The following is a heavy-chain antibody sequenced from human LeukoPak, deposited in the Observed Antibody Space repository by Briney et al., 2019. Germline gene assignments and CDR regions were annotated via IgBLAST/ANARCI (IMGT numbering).Heavy chain of an antibody. CDR1: GFTFSRYS. CDR2: ISSSSSYI. CDR3: ARDHVLRYFDWLPDYYYYGMDV. J-gene: IGHJ6*02. D-gene: IGHD3-9*01. V-gene: IGHV3-21*01. Sequence: GGSLRLSCAASGFTFSRYSMNWVRQAPGKGLEWVSSISSSSSYIYYADSVKGRFTIPRDNAKNSLYLQMNSLRAEDTAVYYCARDHVLRYFDWLPDYYYYGMDVWGQGTTVTVSS.